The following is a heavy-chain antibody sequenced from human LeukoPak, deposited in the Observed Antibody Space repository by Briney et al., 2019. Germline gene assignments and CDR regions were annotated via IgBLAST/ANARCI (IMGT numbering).Heavy chain of an antibody. CDR3: ARDYGSGWVHDAFDI. Sequence: GGSLRLSCAASGFTFSDYYMSWIRQAPGKGLEWVSYISSSGSTIYYADSVKGRFTISRDNAKNSLYLQMNSLRAEDTAVYYCARDYGSGWVHDAFDIWGQGTMVTVSS. D-gene: IGHD6-19*01. J-gene: IGHJ3*02. V-gene: IGHV3-11*01. CDR1: GFTFSDYY. CDR2: ISSSGSTI.